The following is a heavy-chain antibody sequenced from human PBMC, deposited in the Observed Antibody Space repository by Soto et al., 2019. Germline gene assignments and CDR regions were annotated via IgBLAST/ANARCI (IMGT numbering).Heavy chain of an antibody. J-gene: IGHJ4*02. V-gene: IGHV4-59*01. CDR1: GSSIRSYY. Sequence: SETLSLTCTVSGSSIRSYYWSWIRQSPGKGLEWIAYIYNSRSTNYNPSLRSRVTISVDTSQNQFSLNLYSVTTADTAVYYCARTYDFLSGYYAHFDYWGQGTPVTVSS. CDR2: IYNSRST. D-gene: IGHD3-3*01. CDR3: ARTYDFLSGYYAHFDY.